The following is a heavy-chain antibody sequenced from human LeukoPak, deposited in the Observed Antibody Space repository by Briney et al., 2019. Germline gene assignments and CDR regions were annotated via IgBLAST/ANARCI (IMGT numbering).Heavy chain of an antibody. CDR3: ARESGTGTTGNYYYYMDL. CDR2: IYTSGST. V-gene: IGHV4-4*07. CDR1: GGSISPYY. D-gene: IGHD1-1*01. Sequence: SETLSLXCTVSGGSISPYYWRWIRQPAGKGLEWIGRIYTSGSTNYHPSLKSRVTMSVDTSKTQFSLKLSSVTAADTAVYYCARESGTGTTGNYYYYMDLWGKGTTVTVSS. J-gene: IGHJ6*03.